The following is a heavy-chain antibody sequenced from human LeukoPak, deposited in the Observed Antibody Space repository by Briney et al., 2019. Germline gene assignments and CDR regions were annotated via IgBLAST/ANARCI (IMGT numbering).Heavy chain of an antibody. CDR3: ARDRRRDQTPGYFDY. CDR2: IYTTGNT. V-gene: IGHV4-4*07. CDR1: GASISDYY. Sequence: SETLSLTCTVSGASISDYYWNWIRQPAGKGLEWIGRIYTTGNTNYNPSLKSRVTMSVDTPKNQFSLELTSVTAAGTAVYYCARDRRRDQTPGYFDYWGQGTLVTVSS. D-gene: IGHD2-15*01. J-gene: IGHJ4*02.